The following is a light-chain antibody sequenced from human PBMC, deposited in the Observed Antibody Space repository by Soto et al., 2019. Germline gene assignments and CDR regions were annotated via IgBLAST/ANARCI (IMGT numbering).Light chain of an antibody. CDR3: MKALHTPYT. V-gene: IGKV2-28*01. CDR2: LGS. J-gene: IGKJ2*01. Sequence: DVVLTQSPLSLPVTPGEPASISCRSSQSLLHTNGYNYLDWYLQKPGQSPQLLIYLGSSRASGVPDRFSGSGSGTDFTLKISRVDAEDVGVYYCMKALHTPYTFGQGTKLEIK. CDR1: QSLLHTNGYNY.